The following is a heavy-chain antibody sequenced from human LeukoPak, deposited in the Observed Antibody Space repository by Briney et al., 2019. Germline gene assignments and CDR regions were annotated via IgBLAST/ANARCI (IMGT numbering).Heavy chain of an antibody. CDR1: GYTFTGYY. CDR2: INPNSGDT. Sequence: ASVKVSCKASGYTFTGYYMHWVRQAPGQGLEWMGWINPNSGDTDYVQRFQSRVTMTRDTSISTAYLELSSLRSDDTAVYYCASAPPMVRGVIGWFDPWGQGTLVTVSS. V-gene: IGHV1-2*02. J-gene: IGHJ5*02. CDR3: ASAPPMVRGVIGWFDP. D-gene: IGHD3-10*01.